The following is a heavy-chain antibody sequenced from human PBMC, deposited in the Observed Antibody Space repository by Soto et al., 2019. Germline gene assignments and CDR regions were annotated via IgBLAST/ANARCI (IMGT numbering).Heavy chain of an antibody. D-gene: IGHD3-9*01. CDR3: ARIPAYYDILTGYWANYGMDV. J-gene: IGHJ6*02. CDR2: IDWDDDK. CDR1: GFSLSTSGMC. V-gene: IGHV2-70*01. Sequence: SGPTLVNPTQTLTLTCTFSGFSLSTSGMCVSWIRQPPGKALEWLALIDWDDDKYYSTSLKTRLTISKDTSKNQVVLTMTNMDPVDTATYYCARIPAYYDILTGYWANYGMDVWGQGTTVTVSS.